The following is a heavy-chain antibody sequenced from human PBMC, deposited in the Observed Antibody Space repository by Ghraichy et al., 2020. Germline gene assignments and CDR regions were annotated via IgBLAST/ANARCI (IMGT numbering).Heavy chain of an antibody. Sequence: GSLSLTCAVYGGSFSGYYWSWIRQPPGKGLEWIGEINHSGSTNYNPSLKSRVTISVDTSKNQFSLKLSSVTAADTAVYYCARASASDYYFDYWGQGTLVTVSS. CDR3: ARASASDYYFDY. D-gene: IGHD2-15*01. J-gene: IGHJ4*02. V-gene: IGHV4-34*01. CDR2: INHSGST. CDR1: GGSFSGYY.